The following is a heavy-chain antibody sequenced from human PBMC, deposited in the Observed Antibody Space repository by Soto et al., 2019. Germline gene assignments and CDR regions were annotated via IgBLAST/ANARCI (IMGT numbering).Heavy chain of an antibody. J-gene: IGHJ3*02. CDR2: IYYSGST. Sequence: PSETLSLTCAVYGGSFSGHYWSWIRQPPGKGLERMGYIYYSGSTNYNPSLKSRVTIPVDTSKNQFSLKLSSVTAADTAVYYCARDLTGYCSGGSCYPGAGAFDIWGQGTMVTVSS. CDR3: ARDLTGYCSGGSCYPGAGAFDI. D-gene: IGHD2-15*01. CDR1: GGSFSGHY. V-gene: IGHV4-59*11.